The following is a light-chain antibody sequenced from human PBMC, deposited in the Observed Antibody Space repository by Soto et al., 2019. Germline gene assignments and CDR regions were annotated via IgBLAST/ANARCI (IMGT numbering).Light chain of an antibody. CDR2: DVT. V-gene: IGLV2-11*01. CDR1: SSDVGGYYF. Sequence: QSVLTQPRSVSGSPGQSVTISCTGTSSDVGGYYFVSWYQQRPGKAPKLMIYDVTKRPSGVPDRFSGSKSGNTASLTISGLQTEDEAEYYCCSYAGSFNYVFGTGTKVTAL. CDR3: CSYAGSFNYV. J-gene: IGLJ1*01.